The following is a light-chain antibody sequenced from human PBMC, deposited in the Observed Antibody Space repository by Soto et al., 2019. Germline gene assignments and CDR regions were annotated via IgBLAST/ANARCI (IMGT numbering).Light chain of an antibody. CDR3: QQFIDGWT. V-gene: IGKV1-5*01. Sequence: DLQMTQSPSTLSASLGDRVTIXXRASQSINNRLAWYQQMPGKAPHILIYDASSLESGVPSRFRGSGSETEFTLTISGLQPDDFATYYCQQFIDGWTFGQGTKVDIK. CDR2: DAS. CDR1: QSINNR. J-gene: IGKJ1*01.